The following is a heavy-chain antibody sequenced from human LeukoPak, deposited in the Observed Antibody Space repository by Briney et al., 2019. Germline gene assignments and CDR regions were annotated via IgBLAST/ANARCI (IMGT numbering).Heavy chain of an antibody. Sequence: GASVKVSCKASGYTFTSYAMNWVRQAPGQGPEWMGWINTNTGNPTYAQGFTGRFVFSLDTSVSTAYLQISSLKADDTAVYYCARERVLLWFGEGRNNGHYYYYMDVWGKGTTVTISS. D-gene: IGHD3-10*01. CDR3: ARERVLLWFGEGRNNGHYYYYMDV. CDR2: INTNTGNP. J-gene: IGHJ6*03. V-gene: IGHV7-4-1*02. CDR1: GYTFTSYA.